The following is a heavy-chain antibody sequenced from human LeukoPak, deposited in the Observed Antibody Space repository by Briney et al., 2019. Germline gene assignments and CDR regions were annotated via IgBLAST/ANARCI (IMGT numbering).Heavy chain of an antibody. J-gene: IGHJ4*02. D-gene: IGHD1-14*01. Sequence: GASVKVSCKASGYTFTSSDIHWVRQATGQGLEWMGWMNPSSGNTGYAQKFQGRVTMTRDTSISTAYMELSSLRSEDTAVYYCAADLRYHHNSGWGQGTPVIVSS. CDR2: MNPSSGNT. V-gene: IGHV1-8*01. CDR1: GYTFTSSD. CDR3: AADLRYHHNSG.